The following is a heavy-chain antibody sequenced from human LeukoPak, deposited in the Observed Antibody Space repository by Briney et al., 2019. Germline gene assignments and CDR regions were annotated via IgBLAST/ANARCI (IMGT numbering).Heavy chain of an antibody. Sequence: GALRLSCAASGFTFSSYDMHWVRQATGKGLEWVSTIGTAGDTYYPGSVKGRFTISRENAKNSLYLQMNSLTAGDTAVYYCAREGYSGYAPNAFDIWGQGTMVTVSS. V-gene: IGHV3-13*01. CDR1: GFTFSSYD. J-gene: IGHJ3*02. CDR2: IGTAGDT. CDR3: AREGYSGYAPNAFDI. D-gene: IGHD5-12*01.